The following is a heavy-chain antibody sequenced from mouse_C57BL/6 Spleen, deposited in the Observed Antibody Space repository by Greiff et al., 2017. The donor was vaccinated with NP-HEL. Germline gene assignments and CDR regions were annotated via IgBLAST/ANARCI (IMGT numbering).Heavy chain of an antibody. V-gene: IGHV1-53*01. CDR1: GYTFTSYW. J-gene: IGHJ4*01. D-gene: IGHD2-5*01. CDR3: ARRDYSRAMDY. CDR2: INPSNGDT. Sequence: QVQLQQSGTELVKPGASVKLSCKASGYTFTSYWMHWVKQRPGQGLEWIGNINPSNGDTNYNEKFKSKATLTVDKSSSAAYMQLSCLTSEDSAVYYCARRDYSRAMDYWGQGTSVTVSS.